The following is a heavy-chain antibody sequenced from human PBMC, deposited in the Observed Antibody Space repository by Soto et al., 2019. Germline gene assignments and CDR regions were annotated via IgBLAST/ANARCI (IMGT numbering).Heavy chain of an antibody. Sequence: QVQLQQWGAGLLKPSETLSLTCAVYGGSFSGYYWSWIRQPPGKGLEWIGEINHSGSTNYNPSLKSRVTISVDTSKNQFSLKLSSVTAADTAVYYCARGRYGYGYGAYYYYGMDVWGQGTTVTVSS. CDR1: GGSFSGYY. CDR2: INHSGST. J-gene: IGHJ6*02. D-gene: IGHD5-18*01. V-gene: IGHV4-34*01. CDR3: ARGRYGYGYGAYYYYGMDV.